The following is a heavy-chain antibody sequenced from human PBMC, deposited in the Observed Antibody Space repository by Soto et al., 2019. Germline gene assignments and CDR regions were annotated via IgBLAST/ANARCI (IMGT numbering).Heavy chain of an antibody. V-gene: IGHV3-48*04. D-gene: IGHD6-19*01. J-gene: IGHJ2*01. Sequence: EVQLVESGGGLVQPGGSLRLSCAASGFRFSSYSMNWVHQAPGKGPEWVSYIDHSSSSVRYVDSVEGRFTISRDNAKDSLSLQMNSLRVEDTAMYYCAVGIAVARGYFDLWGRGTLVTVSS. CDR2: IDHSSSSV. CDR3: AVGIAVARGYFDL. CDR1: GFRFSSYS.